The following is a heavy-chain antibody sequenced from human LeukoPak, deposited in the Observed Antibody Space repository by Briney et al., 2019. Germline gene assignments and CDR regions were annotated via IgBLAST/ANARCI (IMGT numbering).Heavy chain of an antibody. CDR3: ARDSSGWKYNWFDP. D-gene: IGHD6-19*01. J-gene: IGHJ5*02. CDR2: IYCSGST. V-gene: IGHV4-59*01. CDR1: GGSISSYY. Sequence: PSETLSLTCTVSGGSISSYYWSWIRQPPGKGLEWIGYIYCSGSTNYKPSLKSRVTISVDTSKNQFSLKLSSVTAADTAVYYCARDSSGWKYNWFDPWGQGTLVTVSS.